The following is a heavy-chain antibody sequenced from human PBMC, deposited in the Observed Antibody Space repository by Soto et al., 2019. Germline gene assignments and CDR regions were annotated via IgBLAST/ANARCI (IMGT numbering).Heavy chain of an antibody. CDR1: GGTFSSYP. D-gene: IGHD1-1*01. V-gene: IGHV1-69*18. J-gene: IGHJ6*04. Sequence: QVQLVQSGAEVKKPGSSVTVSCKPPGGTFSSYPLSCVRQAPGQGPEWMGRRIAFIGTANYAQKFQGRVTITPDESTSTAYVELTSLRSEDAAVYCCAMVVRTTGPAFYYYGMDVWGKGPTVTVSS. CDR2: RIAFIGTA. CDR3: AMVVRTTGPAFYYYGMDV.